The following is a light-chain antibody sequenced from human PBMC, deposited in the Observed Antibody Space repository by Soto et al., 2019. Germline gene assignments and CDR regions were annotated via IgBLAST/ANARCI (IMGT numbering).Light chain of an antibody. Sequence: QSALTQPPSASGSPGQSVTISCTGSSNDLGGYNYVSWYQHHPGKAPKLIIYEVRERPSGVPDRVSGSKSGNTASLTVSGLQAEDEADYYCSSYGGSDNVIFGGGTKLTVL. CDR2: EVR. V-gene: IGLV2-8*01. J-gene: IGLJ2*01. CDR1: SNDLGGYNY. CDR3: SSYGGSDNVI.